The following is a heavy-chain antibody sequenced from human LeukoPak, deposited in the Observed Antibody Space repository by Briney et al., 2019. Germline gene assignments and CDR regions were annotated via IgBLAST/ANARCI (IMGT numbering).Heavy chain of an antibody. V-gene: IGHV1-8*01. CDR1: GYTFTSYD. D-gene: IGHD2/OR15-2a*01. J-gene: IGHJ6*02. Sequence: ASVKVSCKASGYTFTSYDINWVGQATGQGHEWMGWMKPNSGNTGYAKKLQARVTMTRNTSISTAYMELSSRRSEDTAVYYCAKVSDYYYYYGLDVWGQGTTVTVSS. CDR3: AKVSDYYYYYGLDV. CDR2: MKPNSGNT.